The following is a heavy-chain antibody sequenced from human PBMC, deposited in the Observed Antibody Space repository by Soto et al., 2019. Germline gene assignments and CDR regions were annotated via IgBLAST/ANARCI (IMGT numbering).Heavy chain of an antibody. CDR1: GFTFSSYA. CDR2: IKGSGGST. D-gene: IGHD2-2*01. Sequence: EVQLLESGGGLVQPGGSLRRSCAASGFTFSSYAMSWVRQAPGKGLEWVSAIKGSGGSTYYADSVKGRFTISRDNSKNPLDLQMDSLRAEDTAVYYCEDLCSGTLSYYWGQGTLVAVSS. J-gene: IGHJ4*02. CDR3: EDLCSGTLSYY. V-gene: IGHV3-23*01.